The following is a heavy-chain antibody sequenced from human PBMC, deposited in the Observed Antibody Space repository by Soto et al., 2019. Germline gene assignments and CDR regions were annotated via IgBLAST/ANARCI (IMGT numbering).Heavy chain of an antibody. CDR2: ISGSGGST. Sequence: PGGSLRLSCAASGFTFSSYAMSWVRQAPGKGLEWVSGISGSGGSTNYADSVKGRFTISRDNSKNTLYLQMNSLRAEDTAVYYCAKDLGTMVRGVTPNWFDPWGQGTLVTVSS. D-gene: IGHD3-10*01. J-gene: IGHJ5*02. CDR1: GFTFSSYA. V-gene: IGHV3-23*01. CDR3: AKDLGTMVRGVTPNWFDP.